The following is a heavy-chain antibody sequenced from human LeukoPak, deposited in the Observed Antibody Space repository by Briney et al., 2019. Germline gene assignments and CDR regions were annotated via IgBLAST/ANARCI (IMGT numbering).Heavy chain of an antibody. J-gene: IGHJ3*02. CDR3: ARAPNYDDFWSGYPDAFDI. CDR1: GYTFTSYG. Sequence: GASVKVSCKASGYTFTSYGISWVRQAPGQGLESMGWITGYNGNPNYAQKLQGRVTMTTDTSTSTAYMELRSLRSDDTAVYYCARAPNYDDFWSGYPDAFDIWGQGTMVTVSS. V-gene: IGHV1-18*01. CDR2: ITGYNGNP. D-gene: IGHD3-3*01.